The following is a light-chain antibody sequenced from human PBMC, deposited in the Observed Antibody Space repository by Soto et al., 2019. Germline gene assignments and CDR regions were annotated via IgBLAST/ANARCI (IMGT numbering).Light chain of an antibody. J-gene: IGKJ1*01. CDR2: GAS. Sequence: EIVLTQSPGTLSLSPGERATLSCRASQSVSSSYLAWYQQKPGQAPRLLIYGASTRATGIPARFSGSGSGTEFNLTISSLQSEDFGVYYCQQYGSSPGTFGQGTKVDIK. CDR1: QSVSSSY. V-gene: IGKV3-20*01. CDR3: QQYGSSPGT.